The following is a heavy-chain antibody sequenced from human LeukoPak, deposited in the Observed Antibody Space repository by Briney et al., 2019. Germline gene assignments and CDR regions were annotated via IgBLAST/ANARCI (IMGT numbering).Heavy chain of an antibody. D-gene: IGHD3-9*01. Sequence: PGGSLRLSCAASGFTFSSYTMNWVRQAPGKGLEWVSSISDSSSYIYYADSVKGRFTISRDNAKNSLYLQMNSLRAEDTAVYYCARDHGILTGYHRHIAFVSDYWGQGSLV. CDR2: ISDSSSYI. CDR3: ARDHGILTGYHRHIAFVSDY. V-gene: IGHV3-21*01. J-gene: IGHJ4*02. CDR1: GFTFSSYT.